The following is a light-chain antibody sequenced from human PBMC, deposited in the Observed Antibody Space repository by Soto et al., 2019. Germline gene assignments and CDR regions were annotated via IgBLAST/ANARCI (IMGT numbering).Light chain of an antibody. V-gene: IGLV2-14*01. Sequence: QSALTQPASVSASRGQSITISCTGTSSDVPGSNSVSWYQQHPRKAPILIIFDVFKRPSGVSGRFSASKSGNTASLTISGLQAEDEADYYCSSYITGAIVVLGGGTKVTVL. CDR1: SSDVPGSNS. J-gene: IGLJ2*01. CDR2: DVF. CDR3: SSYITGAIVV.